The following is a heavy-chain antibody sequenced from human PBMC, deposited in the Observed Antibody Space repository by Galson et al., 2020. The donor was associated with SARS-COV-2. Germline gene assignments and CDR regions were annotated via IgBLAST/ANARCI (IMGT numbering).Heavy chain of an antibody. CDR3: TTELLRYLDGPPGAGRLGY. CDR1: GFTFSNAW. D-gene: IGHD3-9*01. J-gene: IGHJ4*02. V-gene: IGHV3-15*01. Sequence: GGSLRLSCAASGFTFSNAWMSWVRQAPGKGLEWVGRIKSKTDGGTTDYAAPVKGRSTISREDSKNTLYLQMNSLKTEDTAVYYCTTELLRYLDGPPGAGRLGYWGQGTLGTVSS. CDR2: IKSKTDGGTT.